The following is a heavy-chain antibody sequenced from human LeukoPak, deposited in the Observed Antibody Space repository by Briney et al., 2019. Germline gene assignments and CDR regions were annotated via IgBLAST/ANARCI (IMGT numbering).Heavy chain of an antibody. Sequence: SQTLSLTCAISGDSVSSNSAAWNCIRQSPSRGLEWLGRTYYRSKLYNDYVESVKSRTTINPNTSKNQFSLQVNSVTPEDTAVYYCARDYSSGSFDYWGQGTLVTVSS. V-gene: IGHV6-1*01. J-gene: IGHJ4*02. CDR1: GDSVSSNSAA. D-gene: IGHD6-19*01. CDR2: TYYRSKLYN. CDR3: ARDYSSGSFDY.